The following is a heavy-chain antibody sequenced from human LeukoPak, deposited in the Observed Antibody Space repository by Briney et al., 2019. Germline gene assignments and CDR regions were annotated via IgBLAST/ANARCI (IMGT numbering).Heavy chain of an antibody. J-gene: IGHJ4*02. CDR1: GGSFSGYY. Sequence: SETLSLTGAVYGGSFSGYYWSWIRQPPGKGLEWIGEINHSGSTNYNPSLKSRVTISVDTSKNQFSLKLTSVTAADTAVYYCARGEGSGWYFDYWGQGTLVTVSS. CDR3: ARGEGSGWYFDY. CDR2: INHSGST. D-gene: IGHD6-19*01. V-gene: IGHV4-34*01.